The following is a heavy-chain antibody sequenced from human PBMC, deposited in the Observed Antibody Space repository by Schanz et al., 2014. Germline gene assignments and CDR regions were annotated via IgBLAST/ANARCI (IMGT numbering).Heavy chain of an antibody. J-gene: IGHJ4*02. D-gene: IGHD2-15*01. V-gene: IGHV3-33*05. CDR3: ATENWWTVEK. Sequence: QVQLVESGGGVVQPGRSLRLSCAASGFTFSAYGMHWVRQAPGKGLEWVAVISYDGSNKYYADSVKGRFTISRDNSKNTLYLQMNSLTAEDTAVYYCATENWWTVEKWGQGTLVTVSS. CDR1: GFTFSAYG. CDR2: ISYDGSNK.